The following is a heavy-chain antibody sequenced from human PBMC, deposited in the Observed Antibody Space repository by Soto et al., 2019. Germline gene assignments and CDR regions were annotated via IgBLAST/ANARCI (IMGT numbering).Heavy chain of an antibody. J-gene: IGHJ4*02. CDR3: AKTAEAVAGTVYGY. CDR1: GFTFSSYA. V-gene: IGHV3-23*01. Sequence: EVQLLESGGGLVQPGGSLRLSCAASGFTFSSYAMGWVRQAPGKGLEWVSAITGSGGSTYYADSVKGGFTISRDNSKNTLYLQMNSLRVEDTAVYYCAKTAEAVAGTVYGYWGQGTLVTVSS. CDR2: ITGSGGST. D-gene: IGHD6-19*01.